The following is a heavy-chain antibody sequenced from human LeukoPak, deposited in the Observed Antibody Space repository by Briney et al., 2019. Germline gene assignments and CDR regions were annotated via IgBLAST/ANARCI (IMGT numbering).Heavy chain of an antibody. CDR2: INSGGGTT. D-gene: IGHD1-7*01. J-gene: IGHJ4*02. CDR3: AKSTIRNYAAPKTDY. CDR1: GFTFSSYG. V-gene: IGHV3-23*01. Sequence: GGSLRLSCAASGFTFSSYGMSWVRQAPGKGLEWVSSINSGGGTTYYADSVRGRLTISRDDSKNTVYLQMNSLRAEDTAIYYCAKSTIRNYAAPKTDYWGQGTLVTVSS.